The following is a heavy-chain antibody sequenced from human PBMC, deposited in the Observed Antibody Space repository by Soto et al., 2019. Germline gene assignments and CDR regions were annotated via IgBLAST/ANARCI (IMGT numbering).Heavy chain of an antibody. CDR1: GFTFSNYA. Sequence: GGSLRLSCAASGFTFSNYAVTWVRQAPGKGLEWVSTISGSGGSTYYADSVKGRFTISRDNSKNTLYLQMNSLRAEDTAVYYCAKCPIMYYDSSGYQGPDYWGQGTLVTVSS. CDR2: ISGSGGST. J-gene: IGHJ4*02. D-gene: IGHD3-22*01. CDR3: AKCPIMYYDSSGYQGPDY. V-gene: IGHV3-23*01.